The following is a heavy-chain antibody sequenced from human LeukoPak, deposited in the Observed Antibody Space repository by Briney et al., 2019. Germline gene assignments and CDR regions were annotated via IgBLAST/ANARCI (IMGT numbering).Heavy chain of an antibody. D-gene: IGHD3-10*01. CDR3: AREPRGRVGFDY. Sequence: SETLSLTCAVYGGSFSGYYWGWVPQPPGKGLEGIGEINHSGSTNYNPSLKSRVTISVDTSKNQFSLKLSSVTAADTAVYYCAREPRGRVGFDYWGQGTLVTVSS. V-gene: IGHV4-34*01. CDR1: GGSFSGYY. CDR2: INHSGST. J-gene: IGHJ4*02.